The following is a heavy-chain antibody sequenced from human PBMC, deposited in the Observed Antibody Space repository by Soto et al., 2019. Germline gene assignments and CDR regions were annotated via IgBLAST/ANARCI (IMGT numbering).Heavy chain of an antibody. D-gene: IGHD3-3*01. CDR1: GGTFSSYT. CDR3: AREDMPDTIFGVVITDYYYYMDV. CDR2: IIPILGIA. J-gene: IGHJ6*03. V-gene: IGHV1-69*04. Sequence: GASVKVSCKASGGTFSSYTISWVRQAPGQGLEWMGRIIPILGIANYAQKFQGRVTITADKSTSTAYMELSSLRSEDTAVYYCAREDMPDTIFGVVITDYYYYMDVWGKGTTATVSS.